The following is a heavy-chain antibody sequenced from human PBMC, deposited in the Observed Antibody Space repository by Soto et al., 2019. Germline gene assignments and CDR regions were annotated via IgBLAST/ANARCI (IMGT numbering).Heavy chain of an antibody. CDR3: ARLHGNYFDV. J-gene: IGHJ6*02. CDR1: NGSISSDY. V-gene: IGHV4-59*01. D-gene: IGHD3-10*01. Sequence: SETLSLTCTVSNGSISSDYWSWIRQPPGKGLEWIGYVYNSGRTNYNPSLKSRVAMSLDTSKNQLSLNLSSVTTADTAVYYCARLHGNYFDVWGQGTTVTVSS. CDR2: VYNSGRT.